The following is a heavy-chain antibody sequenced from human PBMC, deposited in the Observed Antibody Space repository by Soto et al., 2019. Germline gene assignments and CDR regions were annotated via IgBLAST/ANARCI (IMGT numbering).Heavy chain of an antibody. D-gene: IGHD3-10*01. CDR3: VKGSASGSYAYFDF. V-gene: IGHV3-30*18. J-gene: IGHJ4*02. Sequence: GGSLRLSCAVSGFTFSNYAMHWVRQAPGKGLEWVTAISYDAINKYYEDSVKGRFAISRDNSKNTLYLQIDSLRAEDTAVYYCVKGSASGSYAYFDFWGQGIPVTVSS. CDR1: GFTFSNYA. CDR2: ISYDAINK.